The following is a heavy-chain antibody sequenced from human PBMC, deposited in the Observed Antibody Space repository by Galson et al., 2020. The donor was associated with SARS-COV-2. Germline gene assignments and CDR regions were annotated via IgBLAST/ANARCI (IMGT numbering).Heavy chain of an antibody. J-gene: IGHJ6*02. V-gene: IGHV3-23*01. Sequence: GGSLSLSCAASGFTFSSYAMSWVRQAPGKGLEWVSAISGSGGSTYYADSVKGRFTISRDNSKNTLYLQMNSLRAEDTAVYYCAKDGDSSGYCSLAYGMDVWGQGTTVTVSS. CDR1: GFTFSSYA. CDR2: ISGSGGST. CDR3: AKDGDSSGYCSLAYGMDV. D-gene: IGHD3-22*01.